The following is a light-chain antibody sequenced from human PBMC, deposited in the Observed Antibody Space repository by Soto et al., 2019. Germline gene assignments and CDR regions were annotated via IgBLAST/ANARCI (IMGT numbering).Light chain of an antibody. CDR2: EVS. CDR1: SSDVGGYNY. J-gene: IGLJ1*01. V-gene: IGLV2-14*01. CDR3: SSYTSSSTPYV. Sequence: QSALTQPASVSGSPGQSITISCTGTSSDVGGYNYVSWYQQHPGKAPKLMIYEVSNRPSGVSNRFSGSKSGNTASLTIPGLQAEDEADYYCSSYTSSSTPYVFGTGPKLTVL.